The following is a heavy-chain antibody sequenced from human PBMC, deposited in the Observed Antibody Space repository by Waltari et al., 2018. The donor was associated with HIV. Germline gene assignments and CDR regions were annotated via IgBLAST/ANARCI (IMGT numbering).Heavy chain of an antibody. V-gene: IGHV3-53*01. CDR1: GFPVTAPF. Sequence: EMQLEESGGGLAQPGKSLRLAWAASGFPVTAPFMGWIRQAPGKGLEWVSVIYTGGNILYADSVRGRFTISRDSSRNTLDLQMDNLRDEDTAVYYCARGGPGGSQPFDHWGQGTLVTVSS. D-gene: IGHD2-15*01. CDR3: ARGGPGGSQPFDH. J-gene: IGHJ4*02. CDR2: IYTGGNI.